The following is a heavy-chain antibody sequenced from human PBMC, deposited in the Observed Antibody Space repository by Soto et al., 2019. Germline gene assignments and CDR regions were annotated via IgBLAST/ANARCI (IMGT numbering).Heavy chain of an antibody. Sequence: ASLKVACKASRYTFSTYSIHWVRQASGQSLEWMGWINAGNGNTKYSQKFQGRVTITRDTSANTAYMELSSLRSEDTAVYYCARDGAVAGGINFDYWGQGTLVTVSS. D-gene: IGHD6-19*01. V-gene: IGHV1-3*01. CDR1: RYTFSTYS. J-gene: IGHJ4*02. CDR3: ARDGAVAGGINFDY. CDR2: INAGNGNT.